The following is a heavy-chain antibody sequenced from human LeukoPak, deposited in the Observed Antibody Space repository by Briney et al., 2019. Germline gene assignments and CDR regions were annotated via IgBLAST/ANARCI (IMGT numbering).Heavy chain of an antibody. CDR3: ARDGDTAIRGVNFDS. Sequence: GGSLRLSCAASGFTFSDYYMSWIRQAPGKGLEWVSYISSSGSTIYYADSVKGRFTISRDSSKSTLYLQMNSLITEDTGVYYCARDGDTAIRGVNFDSWGRGTLVTVSS. J-gene: IGHJ4*02. V-gene: IGHV3-11*04. D-gene: IGHD3-10*01. CDR2: ISSSGSTI. CDR1: GFTFSDYY.